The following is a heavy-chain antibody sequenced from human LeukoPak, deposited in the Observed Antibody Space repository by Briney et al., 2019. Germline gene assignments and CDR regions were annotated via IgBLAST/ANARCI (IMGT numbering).Heavy chain of an antibody. Sequence: ASVKASCKASGYTFTSYGISWVRQAPGQGLEWMGWISAYNGNTNYAQKLQGRVTMTTDTSTSTAYMELRSLRSDDTAVYYCARQALNYYDSSGYPDYWGQGTLVTVSS. CDR1: GYTFTSYG. CDR3: ARQALNYYDSSGYPDY. CDR2: ISAYNGNT. D-gene: IGHD3-22*01. V-gene: IGHV1-18*01. J-gene: IGHJ4*02.